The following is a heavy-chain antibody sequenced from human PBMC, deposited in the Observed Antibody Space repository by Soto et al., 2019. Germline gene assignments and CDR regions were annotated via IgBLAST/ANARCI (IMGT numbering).Heavy chain of an antibody. CDR3: SKGRNDFWSLYYFDS. CDR1: GLNLDDFA. J-gene: IGHJ4*02. V-gene: IGHV3-9*01. D-gene: IGHD3-3*01. Sequence: EVQLVESGGRLVQPGRSLRLSCVGTGLNLDDFAMHWVRQAPGKGLEWVSGITWNSRDLAYADSVKGRFTISRDNAKNSLYLQMDSLRDEDTDLYDWSKGRNDFWSLYYFDSWGQGTLVTVS. CDR2: ITWNSRDL.